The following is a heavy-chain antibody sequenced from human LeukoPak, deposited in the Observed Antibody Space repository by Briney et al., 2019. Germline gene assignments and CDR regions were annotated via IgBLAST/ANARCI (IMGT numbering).Heavy chain of an antibody. CDR2: INPNSGGT. CDR3: ARDSFTMVRGLSPDY. CDR1: GYTFTGYY. V-gene: IGHV1-2*02. Sequence: ASVKVSCKASGYTFTGYYMHWVRQAPGQGLEWMGWINPNSGGTNYTQKLQGRVTMTTDTSTSTANMELRSLRSDDTAVYYCARDSFTMVRGLSPDYWGQGTLVTVSS. D-gene: IGHD3-10*01. J-gene: IGHJ4*02.